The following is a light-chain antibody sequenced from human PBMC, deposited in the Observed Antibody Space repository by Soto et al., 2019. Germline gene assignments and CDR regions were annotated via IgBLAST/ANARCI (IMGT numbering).Light chain of an antibody. V-gene: IGLV2-11*01. Sequence: QSALTQPRSVSGSPGQSVTISCTGTSSDVGGYNYVSWYQQHPGKAPKLMIYDVSKRPSGVPDRFSGSKSGNTASLTISGLQAEDEADYYCCSYAGIFHWVFGGGTKLTVL. CDR3: CSYAGIFHWV. J-gene: IGLJ3*02. CDR2: DVS. CDR1: SSDVGGYNY.